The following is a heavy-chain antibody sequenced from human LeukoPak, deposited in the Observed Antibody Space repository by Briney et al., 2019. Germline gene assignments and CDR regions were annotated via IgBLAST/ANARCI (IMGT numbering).Heavy chain of an antibody. J-gene: IGHJ4*02. V-gene: IGHV3-64D*06. CDR3: ARDGGSHGAYPPR. CDR2: ISGNGEST. D-gene: IGHD4-17*01. CDR1: GFTFSRHS. Sequence: GGSLRLSCSASGFTFSRHSMNWVRQAPGKGLEYVSAISGNGESTYYADSVKDRFSISRDNSKNTLYLQMRSLRDEDTAVYYCARDGGSHGAYPPRWGQGTVVTVS.